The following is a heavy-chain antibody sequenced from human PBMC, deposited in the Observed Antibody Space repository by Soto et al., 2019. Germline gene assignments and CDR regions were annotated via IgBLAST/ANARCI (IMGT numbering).Heavy chain of an antibody. J-gene: IGHJ4*02. D-gene: IGHD2-15*01. CDR1: GGSISSSSHY. CDR2: LSYSGST. V-gene: IGHV4-39*01. Sequence: QLQLQESGPGLVKPSETLSLNCIVSGGSISSSSHYWGWIRQPPGEGLEWIGSLSYSGSTYYNPSLKSRVTISVDTSKNQFALKLSSVTAADTAVYYCARLDGVGYFDHWGQGTLVTVSS. CDR3: ARLDGVGYFDH.